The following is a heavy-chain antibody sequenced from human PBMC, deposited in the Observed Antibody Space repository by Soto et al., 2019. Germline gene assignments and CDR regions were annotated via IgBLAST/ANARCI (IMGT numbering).Heavy chain of an antibody. D-gene: IGHD6-13*01. J-gene: IGHJ6*02. CDR1: RFTFGDLP. Sequence: LRLSCTDSRFTFGDLPMKWVRQAPGKGLEWVGFIRSKACGGTTDYAASVKGRFIISRDGSRCIAYLQMNSLKIEDTALYERSAERGVNSSWSGLDYYGLDVWGQGTTVTVSS. CDR2: IRSKACGGTT. V-gene: IGHV3-49*04. CDR3: SAERGVNSSWSGLDYYGLDV.